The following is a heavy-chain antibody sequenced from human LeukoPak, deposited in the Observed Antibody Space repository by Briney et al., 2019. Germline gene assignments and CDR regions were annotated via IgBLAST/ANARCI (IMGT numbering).Heavy chain of an antibody. J-gene: IGHJ5*02. CDR1: GYSISSAYY. CDR3: ASTSWTYKYNWFDP. V-gene: IGHV4-38-2*02. CDR2: IYHSGST. Sequence: TGTLSLTCTVSGYSISSAYYWGWIRQPPGKGLEWIGNIYHSGSTYYNPSLKSRVTISVDTSKNQFSLKLSSVTAADTAVYYCASTSWTYKYNWFDPWGLGTLVTVSS. D-gene: IGHD3/OR15-3a*01.